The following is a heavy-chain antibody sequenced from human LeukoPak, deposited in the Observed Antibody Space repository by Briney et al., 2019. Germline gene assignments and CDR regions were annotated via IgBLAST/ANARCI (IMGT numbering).Heavy chain of an antibody. D-gene: IGHD5-24*01. CDR3: AGHAYSPGIGNI. Sequence: SETLSLTCSVSGGSISSYYWSWIRQPPGKGLEWIGYLYYSGSTNYNPSLKSRVTISVDTSKNQFSLRLNSVTAADTAVYYCAGHAYSPGIGNIWGQGTLVIVSS. CDR1: GGSISSYY. V-gene: IGHV4-59*01. J-gene: IGHJ4*02. CDR2: LYYSGST.